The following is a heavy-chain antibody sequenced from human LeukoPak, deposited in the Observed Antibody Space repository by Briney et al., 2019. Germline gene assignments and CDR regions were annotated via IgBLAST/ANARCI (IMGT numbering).Heavy chain of an antibody. Sequence: SETLSLTCTVSGGSISSYYWSWIRQPAGKGLEWIGRIYSSGTTTYNPSLKSRVTMSMDTAKNQVSLRLSSVTAADTAVYYCARDSGTTGEVKFDPWGQGSLVTVSS. V-gene: IGHV4-4*07. J-gene: IGHJ5*02. D-gene: IGHD3-10*01. CDR1: GGSISSYY. CDR2: IYSSGTT. CDR3: ARDSGTTGEVKFDP.